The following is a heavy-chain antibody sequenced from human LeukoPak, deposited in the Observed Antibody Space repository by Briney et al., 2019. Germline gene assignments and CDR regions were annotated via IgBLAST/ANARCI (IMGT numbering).Heavy chain of an antibody. CDR2: IRYDGSNK. CDR1: GFTFSSYG. Sequence: PGGSLRLSCAASGFTFSSYGMHWVRQAPGKGLEWVAFIRYDGSNKYYADSVKGRFTISRDNAKNSLYLQMNSLRAEDTAVYYCARVSDYYDSSGLLVRDAFDIWGQGTMVTVSS. J-gene: IGHJ3*02. D-gene: IGHD3-22*01. CDR3: ARVSDYYDSSGLLVRDAFDI. V-gene: IGHV3-30*02.